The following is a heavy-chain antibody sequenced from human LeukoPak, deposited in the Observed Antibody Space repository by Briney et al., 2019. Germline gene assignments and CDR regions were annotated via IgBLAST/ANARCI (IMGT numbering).Heavy chain of an antibody. J-gene: IGHJ6*02. CDR3: ARDRVVTMEGDV. V-gene: IGHV3-33*01. CDR2: IWYDGSNK. Sequence: PGRSLRLSCAFTFSSYGMHWVRQAPGKGLEWVAVIWYDGSNKYCADSVKGRFTISRDNSKNTLYLQMNSLRAEDTAVYYCARDRVVTMEGDVWGQGTTVTVSS. CDR1: TFSSYG. D-gene: IGHD3-10*01.